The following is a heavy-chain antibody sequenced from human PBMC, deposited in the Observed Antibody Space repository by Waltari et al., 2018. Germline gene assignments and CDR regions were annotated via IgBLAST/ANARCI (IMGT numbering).Heavy chain of an antibody. D-gene: IGHD3-9*01. V-gene: IGHV3-23*04. Sequence: EVQLVESGGGLVQPGGSLRLSCAASGFTFSSYAMSWVRQAPGKGLAWVSAISGSGGSTDYADSVKGRVTICRDKSKNTRYLQMNSLRAEDTAVYYCAKNPDILTGPFDYWGQGTLVTVSS. CDR1: GFTFSSYA. CDR3: AKNPDILTGPFDY. J-gene: IGHJ4*02. CDR2: ISGSGGST.